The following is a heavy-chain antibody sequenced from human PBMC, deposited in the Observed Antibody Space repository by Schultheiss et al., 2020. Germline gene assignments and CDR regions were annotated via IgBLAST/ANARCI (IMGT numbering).Heavy chain of an antibody. V-gene: IGHV3-53*01. Sequence: GGSLRLSCAASGFTVSSNYMSWVRQAPGKGLEWVSVIYSGGSTYYADSVKGRFTISRDNSKNTLYLQMNSLRAEDTAVYYCAKCPGNYYDGGGLRYFDLWGRGTLVTVSS. CDR2: IYSGGST. CDR3: AKCPGNYYDGGGLRYFDL. J-gene: IGHJ2*01. D-gene: IGHD3-22*01. CDR1: GFTVSSNY.